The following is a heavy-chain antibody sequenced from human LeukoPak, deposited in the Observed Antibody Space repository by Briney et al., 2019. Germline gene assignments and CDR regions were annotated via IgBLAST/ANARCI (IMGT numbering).Heavy chain of an antibody. Sequence: RASVKVSCKVSGYTLTELSMHWVRQAPGKGLEWMGGFDPEDGETIYAQKFQGRVTMTEDTSTDTAYMELSSLRSEDTAVYYCATGYDSSGYLLPYFDYWGQRTLVTVSS. CDR1: GYTLTELS. D-gene: IGHD3-22*01. CDR2: FDPEDGET. CDR3: ATGYDSSGYLLPYFDY. V-gene: IGHV1-24*01. J-gene: IGHJ4*02.